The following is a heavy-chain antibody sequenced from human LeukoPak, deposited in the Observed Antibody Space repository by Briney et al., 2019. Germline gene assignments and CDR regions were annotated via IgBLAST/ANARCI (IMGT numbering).Heavy chain of an antibody. CDR1: GGSISSYY. J-gene: IGHJ4*02. CDR3: ASVISSTTFGFDY. D-gene: IGHD2-2*01. V-gene: IGHV4-59*01. Sequence: TSETLSLTCTVSGGSISSYYWSWIRQPPGKGLEWIGYIYYSGSTNYNPSLKSRVTISVDTSKNQFSLKLSSVTAADTAVYYCASVISSTTFGFDYWGQGTLVTVSS. CDR2: IYYSGST.